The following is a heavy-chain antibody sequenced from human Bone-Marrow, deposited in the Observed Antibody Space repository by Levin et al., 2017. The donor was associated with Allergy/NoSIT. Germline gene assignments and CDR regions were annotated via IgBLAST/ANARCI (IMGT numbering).Heavy chain of an antibody. CDR2: VSLGGGTT. Sequence: GGGRRLSCEASLLTFSNYGMNWVRQAPGKGLEWVSYVSLGGGTTYYADSVQGRFTTSRDDAKNSLYLQMNSLRAEDTAVYFCGRDRGRTYVDYWGQGTLVTVSS. CDR1: LLTFSNYG. D-gene: IGHD1-14*01. V-gene: IGHV3-48*04. CDR3: GRDRGRTYVDY. J-gene: IGHJ4*02.